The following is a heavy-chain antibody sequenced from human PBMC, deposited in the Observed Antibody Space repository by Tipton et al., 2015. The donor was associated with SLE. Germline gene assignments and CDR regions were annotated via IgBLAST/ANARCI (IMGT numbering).Heavy chain of an antibody. Sequence: TLSLTCAVYGGSFSGYCWNWIRQPPGKGLEWIGEINQSGSTDYNPSLKSRVTISVDTSKNQFSLKLSSVTAADTAVYYCARPRHCSSTSCQGPFEIWGQGTMVTVSS. CDR2: INQSGST. J-gene: IGHJ3*02. CDR1: GGSFSGYC. D-gene: IGHD2-2*01. CDR3: ARPRHCSSTSCQGPFEI. V-gene: IGHV4-34*01.